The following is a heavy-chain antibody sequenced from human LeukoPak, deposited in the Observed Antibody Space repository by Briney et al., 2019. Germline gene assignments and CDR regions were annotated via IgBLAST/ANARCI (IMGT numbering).Heavy chain of an antibody. Sequence: SLRLSCTASGFTFGDYAMSWFRQAPGKGLEWVGFIRSKAYGGTTEYAASVKGRFTISRDDSKSIAYLQMSSLKTEDTAVYYCTTDRGFVVVVPAADYWGQGTLVTVSS. J-gene: IGHJ4*02. D-gene: IGHD2-2*01. V-gene: IGHV3-49*03. CDR1: GFTFGDYA. CDR2: IRSKAYGGTT. CDR3: TTDRGFVVVVPAADY.